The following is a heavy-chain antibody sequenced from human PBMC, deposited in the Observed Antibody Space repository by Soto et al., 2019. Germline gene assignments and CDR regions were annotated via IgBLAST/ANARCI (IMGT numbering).Heavy chain of an antibody. CDR1: GYSFTNYG. J-gene: IGHJ6*03. V-gene: IGHV1-18*01. CDR2: ISAFNGNT. Sequence: QDQLVQSGAEVKKPGASVTVSCKASGYSFTNYGITWVRQAPGQGLEWMGWISAFNGNTHYAQKLQGRVTMTTDASTSTAYMELRSLRSDDTAVYYCGRDRGVAPPVAGNTHYYYYMDVWGKGTTVIVSS. D-gene: IGHD6-19*01. CDR3: GRDRGVAPPVAGNTHYYYYMDV.